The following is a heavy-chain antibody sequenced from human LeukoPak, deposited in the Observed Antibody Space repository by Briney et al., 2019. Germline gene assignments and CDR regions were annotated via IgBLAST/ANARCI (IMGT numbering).Heavy chain of an antibody. J-gene: IGHJ6*03. V-gene: IGHV4-38-2*01. Sequence: SETLPLTCAVSGYSISDGYYWGWIRQPPGKGLEWIGSIHHSGSTNYNPSLKSRVTMSVDTSKNQFSLKLTSVTAADTAVYYCARLTSGSYSFYYYIGVWGKGTTVTVSS. D-gene: IGHD1-26*01. CDR3: ARLTSGSYSFYYYIGV. CDR2: IHHSGST. CDR1: GYSISDGYY.